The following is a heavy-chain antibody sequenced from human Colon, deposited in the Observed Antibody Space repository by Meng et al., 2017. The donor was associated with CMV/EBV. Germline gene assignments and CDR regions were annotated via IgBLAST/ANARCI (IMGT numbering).Heavy chain of an antibody. J-gene: IGHJ2*01. CDR1: GASLSGYY. CDR2: VYYNGNT. V-gene: IGHV4-59*01. CDR3: ARGSGQYTGHDWYFDL. Sequence: SETLSLTCTVSGASLSGYYWSWIRLSPRKGLEWIGNVYYNGNTNNNPSLKSRVAISVDPSKNQFSLKLTSVTPADTAVYFCARGSGQYTGHDWYFDLWGRGTLVTVSS. D-gene: IGHD3-3*01.